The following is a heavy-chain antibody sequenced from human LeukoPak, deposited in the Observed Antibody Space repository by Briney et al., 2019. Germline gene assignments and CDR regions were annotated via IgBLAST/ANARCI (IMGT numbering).Heavy chain of an antibody. V-gene: IGHV4-34*01. J-gene: IGHJ4*02. D-gene: IGHD6-6*01. CDR3: ARRGSSRDFDY. CDR1: GGSFSGYY. Sequence: SETLSLTCAVYGGSFSGYYWSWIRQPPGKGLEWIGEINHSGSTNYNPSLESRVTISVDTSKNQFSLKLSSVTAADTAVYYCARRGSSRDFDYWGQGTLVTVSS. CDR2: INHSGST.